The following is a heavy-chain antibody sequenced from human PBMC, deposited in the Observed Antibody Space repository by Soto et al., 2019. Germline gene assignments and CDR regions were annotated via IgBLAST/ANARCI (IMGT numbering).Heavy chain of an antibody. J-gene: IGHJ4*02. CDR1: GYTFTSYG. CDR3: ARDGPDNYYDSSGYFFDY. V-gene: IGHV1-18*01. CDR2: ISAYNGNT. D-gene: IGHD3-22*01. Sequence: SVKVSCKASGYTFTSYGISWVRQAPGQGREWMGWISAYNGNTNYAQKLQGRVTMTADTSTSTAYMELRSLRSDDTAVYYCARDGPDNYYDSSGYFFDYWGQGTLVTVSS.